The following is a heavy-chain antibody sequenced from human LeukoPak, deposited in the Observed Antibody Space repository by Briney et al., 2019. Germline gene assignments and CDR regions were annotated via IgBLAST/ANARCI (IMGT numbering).Heavy chain of an antibody. V-gene: IGHV4-59*08. CDR1: GGSMSSYY. CDR2: IFYSGST. CDR3: ARSTAAAVVDY. Sequence: SETLSLTCTVSGGSMSSYYWCWIRQPPGKGLECLGYIFYSGSTTYNPSLRSRITISVDTSKHQFSLMLTSVTAADTATYFCARSTAAAVVDYWGQGTLVTVSS. J-gene: IGHJ4*02. D-gene: IGHD2-2*01.